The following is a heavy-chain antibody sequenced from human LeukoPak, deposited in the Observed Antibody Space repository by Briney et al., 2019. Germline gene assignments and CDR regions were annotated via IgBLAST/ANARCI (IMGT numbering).Heavy chain of an antibody. CDR2: VNRDGSET. J-gene: IGHJ6*02. Sequence: GGSPRLSCAASGFALSSHWMTWVRQVPGRGPEWVANVNRDGSETYYLDSVKGRFTISKDNAKNSLYLQMNSLRAEDTALYHCARNNGMDVWGQGTTVIVSS. CDR1: GFALSSHW. V-gene: IGHV3-7*03. CDR3: ARNNGMDV.